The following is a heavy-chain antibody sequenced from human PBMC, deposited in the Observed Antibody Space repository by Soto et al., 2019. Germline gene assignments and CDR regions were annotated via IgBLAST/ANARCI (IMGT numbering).Heavy chain of an antibody. CDR3: ASDYSGYSADPEYYGVEV. J-gene: IGHJ6*02. V-gene: IGHV4-39*01. Sequence: SETLSLTCSVSGGSVTLTSYYWGWIRQPPGKGLEWIGNVYYSGSTNYNPSLKSRVTISVDTSKNQFSLSLKSVTAADTAVYYCASDYSGYSADPEYYGVEVWGQETTVTVSS. CDR2: VYYSGST. D-gene: IGHD3-22*01. CDR1: GGSVTLTSYY.